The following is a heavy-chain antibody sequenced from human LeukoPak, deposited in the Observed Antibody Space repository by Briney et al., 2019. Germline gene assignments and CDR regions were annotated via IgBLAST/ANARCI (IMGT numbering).Heavy chain of an antibody. V-gene: IGHV1-69*13. Sequence: SVKVSCKASGGTFSSYAISWVRQAPGQGLEWMGGIIPIFGTASYAQKVQGRGTITADESTSTAYMELSSLRSEDTAVYYCARGQRGSWNPFVDYWGQGTLVTVSS. CDR1: GGTFSSYA. CDR3: ARGQRGSWNPFVDY. D-gene: IGHD3-16*01. CDR2: IIPIFGTA. J-gene: IGHJ4*02.